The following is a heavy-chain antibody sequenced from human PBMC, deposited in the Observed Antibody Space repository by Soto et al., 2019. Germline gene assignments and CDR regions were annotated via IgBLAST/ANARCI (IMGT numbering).Heavy chain of an antibody. J-gene: IGHJ4*02. D-gene: IGHD1-26*01. CDR2: INGGNGNT. CDR1: GYSVTSYA. CDR3: ARDDSGFSGSHYIDYFNY. V-gene: IGHV1-3*01. Sequence: ASVKVSCKASGYSVTSYAIHWVRQAPGQRLEWMGWINGGNGNTYYSEHFQGRVTFTRDTSAGTVYVQLSSLTSEDTAVYYCARDDSGFSGSHYIDYFNYWGQGALVTVSS.